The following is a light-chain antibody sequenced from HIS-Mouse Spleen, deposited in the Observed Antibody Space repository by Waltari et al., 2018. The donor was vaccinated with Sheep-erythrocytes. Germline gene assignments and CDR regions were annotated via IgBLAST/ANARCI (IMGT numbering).Light chain of an antibody. Sequence: QSVLTQPPSASGTPGQRVTISCSGSSSNIGSNYVYWYQQLPGTAPKLLIYRNNQRPAGVPDRFSGSKSGNTASLTISGLQAEDEADYYCSSYTSSSTQVFGGGTKLTVL. CDR2: RNN. CDR1: SSNIGSNY. CDR3: SSYTSSSTQV. J-gene: IGLJ2*01. V-gene: IGLV1-47*01.